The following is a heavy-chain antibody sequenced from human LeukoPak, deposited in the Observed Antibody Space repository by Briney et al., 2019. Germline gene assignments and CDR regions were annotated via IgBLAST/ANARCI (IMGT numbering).Heavy chain of an antibody. CDR1: GYTFTSYY. V-gene: IGHV1-46*01. J-gene: IGHJ6*04. Sequence: ASVKVSCKASGYTFTSYYMHWVRQAPGQGLEWIGIINPSGGSTSYAQKFQGRVTMTRDTSTSTVYMELSSLRSEDTAVYYCARGRVLLWFGEVYYYYGMDVWGKGTTVTVSP. D-gene: IGHD3-10*01. CDR2: INPSGGST. CDR3: ARGRVLLWFGEVYYYYGMDV.